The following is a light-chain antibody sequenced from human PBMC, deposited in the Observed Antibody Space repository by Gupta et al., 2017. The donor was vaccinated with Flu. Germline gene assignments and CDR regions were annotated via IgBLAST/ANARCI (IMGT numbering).Light chain of an antibody. CDR1: QSISYY. CDR2: AAS. V-gene: IGKV1-39*01. CDR3: QQSYTTPWT. J-gene: IGKJ1*01. Sequence: DIQMTQSPSSLSASVGDRVTITCRPSQSISYYLNWYQQKPGKAPNLLIYAASSLQSGVPSRFSGSGSGTDFTLTISSLQPEDFATYYCQQSYTTPWTFGQGTKVEVK.